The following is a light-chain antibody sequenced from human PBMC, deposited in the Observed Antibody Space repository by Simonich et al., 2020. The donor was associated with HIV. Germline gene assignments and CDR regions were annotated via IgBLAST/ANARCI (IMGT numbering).Light chain of an antibody. CDR3: QQYNNWPQT. CDR2: GAS. CDR1: QSVSSN. V-gene: IGKV3-15*01. J-gene: IGKJ4*01. Sequence: EIVMTQSPATLSVSPGERAPLSCRASQSVSSNLAWYQQKPGQAPRLLIYGASTRATGIPARFSGSGSGTEFTLTIRSMQSEDFAIFYCQQYNNWPQTFGGGTKVEI.